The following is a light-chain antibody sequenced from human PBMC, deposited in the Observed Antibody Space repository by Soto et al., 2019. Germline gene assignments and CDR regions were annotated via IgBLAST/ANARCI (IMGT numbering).Light chain of an antibody. V-gene: IGLV2-8*01. CDR1: SSDVGGYNY. CDR3: SSYAGSNTYV. J-gene: IGLJ1*01. CDR2: DVS. Sequence: QSALTQPASASGSPGQSVAISCTGTSSDVGGYNYVSWYQQYPGKAPKLMIHDVSNRPSGVSDRFSGSKSGNTASLTVSGLQAEDEADYYCSSYAGSNTYVFGSGTKVTVL.